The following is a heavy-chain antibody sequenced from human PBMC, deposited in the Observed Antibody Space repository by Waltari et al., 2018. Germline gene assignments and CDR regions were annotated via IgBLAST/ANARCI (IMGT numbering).Heavy chain of an antibody. CDR1: GGSFSGYY. D-gene: IGHD5-12*01. CDR3: AREVGYSGYDFNWFDP. J-gene: IGHJ5*02. V-gene: IGHV4-34*01. Sequence: QVQLQQWGAGLLKPSETLSLTCAVPGGSFSGYYWSWTRRPPGKGLEWIGEINHSGRTNYNPSLKSRVTISVDTSKNQFSLKLSSVTAADTAVYYCAREVGYSGYDFNWFDPWGQGTLVTVSS. CDR2: INHSGRT.